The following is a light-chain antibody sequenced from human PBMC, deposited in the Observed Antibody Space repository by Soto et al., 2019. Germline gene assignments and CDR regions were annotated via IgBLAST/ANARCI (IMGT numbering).Light chain of an antibody. Sequence: DIQMTQSPSTLSASVGDIVTITFRASQNINNWLAWYQQKPGKAPNLLIYEASSLESGVPSRFGGSRSGTEFTLTISSLQPEDFATYYCQQYNSYSWTFGQGTKVDIK. CDR2: EAS. CDR3: QQYNSYSWT. J-gene: IGKJ1*01. CDR1: QNINNW. V-gene: IGKV1-5*03.